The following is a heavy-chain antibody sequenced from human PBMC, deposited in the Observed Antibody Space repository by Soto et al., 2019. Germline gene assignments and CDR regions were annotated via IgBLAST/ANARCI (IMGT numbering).Heavy chain of an antibody. CDR1: GFTFSNAW. CDR3: TTAPREVGWLFPTTYYFDF. Sequence: EVQLAESGGGLVTPGGSLRLSCAASGFTFSNAWMSWVRQAPGKGLEWVGRIKSKTDGGTTDYVAPVKGRFTISRDDSKNTLYLQMNSLKTEDTAVYYCTTAPREVGWLFPTTYYFDFWVQGTLVTVSS. D-gene: IGHD3-9*01. V-gene: IGHV3-15*01. J-gene: IGHJ4*02. CDR2: IKSKTDGGTT.